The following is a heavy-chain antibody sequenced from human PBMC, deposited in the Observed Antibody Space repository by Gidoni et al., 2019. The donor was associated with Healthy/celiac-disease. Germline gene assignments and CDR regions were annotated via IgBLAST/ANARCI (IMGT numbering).Heavy chain of an antibody. CDR3: AKAPDYGDLGYCFDY. CDR2: ISGSGGST. Sequence: EVQLLESGGGLVQPGGSLRLSCAASGFTFSSYAMSWVRQAPGQGLEWVSAISGSGGSTYYADSVKGRFTISRDNSKNTLYLQMNSLRAEDTAVYYCAKAPDYGDLGYCFDYWGQGTLVTVSS. V-gene: IGHV3-23*01. CDR1: GFTFSSYA. J-gene: IGHJ4*02. D-gene: IGHD4-17*01.